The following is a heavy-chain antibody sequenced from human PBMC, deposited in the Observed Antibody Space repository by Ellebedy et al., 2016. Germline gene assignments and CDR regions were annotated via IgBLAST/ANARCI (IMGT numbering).Heavy chain of an antibody. J-gene: IGHJ4*02. CDR3: TTGQPAGEY. D-gene: IGHD2-2*01. Sequence: GGSLRLXXTASGFTFSNAWMHWVRQAPEKGLEWVGRIKSGTDGGTTVYAAPVKGRFFISRDDSKNTLYLEMNRVKTEDTAVYYCTTGQPAGEYWGQGTLVTVS. V-gene: IGHV3-15*07. CDR1: GFTFSNAW. CDR2: IKSGTDGGTT.